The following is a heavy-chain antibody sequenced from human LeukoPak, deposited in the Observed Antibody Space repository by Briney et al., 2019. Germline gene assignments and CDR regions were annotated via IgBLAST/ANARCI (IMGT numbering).Heavy chain of an antibody. Sequence: GESLKISSQSAGYTFTSYWIGWLRPLSGGGLGWVGMIYPGDSDTRYSPSFKGQVTISADTSIDTAYLHWNNLNASDTALYFCARQPPRYCGSTRCYAGMDSWGQGTLITVSS. J-gene: IGHJ4*02. D-gene: IGHD2-2*01. CDR1: GYTFTSYW. V-gene: IGHV5-51*01. CDR3: ARQPPRYCGSTRCYAGMDS. CDR2: IYPGDSDT.